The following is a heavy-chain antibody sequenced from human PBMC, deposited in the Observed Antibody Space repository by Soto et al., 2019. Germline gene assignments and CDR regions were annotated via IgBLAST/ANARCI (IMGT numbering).Heavy chain of an antibody. Sequence: SETLSLTCTVSGASVSSGSHYWSWIRQPPGKGLEWICFVYYSGITDYNPSLKMRVTISLDTAKNQFSLKLNSGTAAETVVYPSARGSDGDSVGFDYYAMDIWGQGTTVTV. D-gene: IGHD4-17*01. CDR1: GASVSSGSHY. CDR2: VYYSGIT. J-gene: IGHJ6*02. V-gene: IGHV4-61*01. CDR3: ARGSDGDSVGFDYYAMDI.